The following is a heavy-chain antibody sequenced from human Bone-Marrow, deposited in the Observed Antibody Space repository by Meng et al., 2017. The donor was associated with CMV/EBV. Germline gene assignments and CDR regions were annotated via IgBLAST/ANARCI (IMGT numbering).Heavy chain of an antibody. Sequence: SVKVSCKASGGTFSSYTISWVRQAPGQGLEWMGRIIPILGIANYAQKFQGRVTITADKSTSTAYMELSSLRSEDTAVYYCARGPPSTRLLPAAIDYYYYGMDVWGRGTTVTVSS. CDR3: ARGPPSTRLLPAAIDYYYYGMDV. CDR2: IIPILGIA. D-gene: IGHD2-2*01. V-gene: IGHV1-69*02. CDR1: GGTFSSYT. J-gene: IGHJ6*02.